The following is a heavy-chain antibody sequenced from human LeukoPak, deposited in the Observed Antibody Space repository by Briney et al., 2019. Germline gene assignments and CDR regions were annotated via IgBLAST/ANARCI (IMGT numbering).Heavy chain of an antibody. Sequence: PGGSLRLSCAASGFTFSSYSMSWVRQAPGKGLEWVGRIKRKTDGGTTDYAAPVKGRFTISRDDSENTLYLQMNSLRTEDTAVYYCTTDLRGGYFGRNPHSPWYLDYWGQGTLVTVSS. CDR2: IKRKTDGGTT. D-gene: IGHD2-15*01. CDR1: GFTFSSYS. J-gene: IGHJ4*02. CDR3: TTDLRGGYFGRNPHSPWYLDY. V-gene: IGHV3-15*01.